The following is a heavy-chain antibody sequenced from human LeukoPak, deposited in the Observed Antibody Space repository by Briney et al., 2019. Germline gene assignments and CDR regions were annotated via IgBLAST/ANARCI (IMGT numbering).Heavy chain of an antibody. CDR3: TTEYYYDSSGYYLPPGVDY. CDR2: IKSKTDGGTT. Sequence: PGGSLRLSCAASGFTFSNAWMNWVSQAPGKGLEWVGRIKSKTDGGTTDYAAPVKGRFTISRDDSKNTLYLQMNSLKTKDTAVYYCTTEYYYDSSGYYLPPGVDYWGQGTLVTVSS. J-gene: IGHJ4*02. V-gene: IGHV3-15*07. D-gene: IGHD3-22*01. CDR1: GFTFSNAW.